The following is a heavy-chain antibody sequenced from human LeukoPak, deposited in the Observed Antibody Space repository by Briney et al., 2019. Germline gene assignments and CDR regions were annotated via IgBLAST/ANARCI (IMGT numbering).Heavy chain of an antibody. Sequence: SETLSLTCAVYGGSFSGYYWSWIRQPPGKGLEWIGEINHSGSTNYNPSLKSRLTISVDTSKNQFSLMLSSVTAADTAVYYCARTFPYYYDSSGYSYFYYNMDVWGKGTTVTISS. D-gene: IGHD3-22*01. CDR3: ARTFPYYYDSSGYSYFYYNMDV. CDR2: INHSGST. J-gene: IGHJ6*03. V-gene: IGHV4-34*01. CDR1: GGSFSGYY.